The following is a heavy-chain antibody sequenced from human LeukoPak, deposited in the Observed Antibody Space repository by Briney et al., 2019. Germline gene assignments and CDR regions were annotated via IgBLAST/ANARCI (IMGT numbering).Heavy chain of an antibody. J-gene: IGHJ4*02. D-gene: IGHD2-15*01. CDR1: GFTFSSYS. CDR2: ISSSSSYI. Sequence: GGSLRLSCAASGFTFSSYSMNWVRQAPGKGLEWVSYISSSSSYIYYADSVKGRFTISRDNAKNSLYLQMNSLRAEDTAVYYFTREHQQQWWSIGCDYWLGGTLVSVPS. CDR3: TREHQQQWWSIGCDY. V-gene: IGHV3-21*01.